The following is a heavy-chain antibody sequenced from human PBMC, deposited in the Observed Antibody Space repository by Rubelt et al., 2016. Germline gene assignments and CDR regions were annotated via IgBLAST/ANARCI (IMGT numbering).Heavy chain of an antibody. D-gene: IGHD4-17*01. CDR2: SGGST. V-gene: IGHV3-53*04. J-gene: IGHJ4*02. Sequence: SGGSTYYADSVKGRFTISRHTSKNTLYLQMNSLRAEDTAVDYCNYGDFTLVDYWGQGTLVTVSS. CDR3: NYGDFTLVDY.